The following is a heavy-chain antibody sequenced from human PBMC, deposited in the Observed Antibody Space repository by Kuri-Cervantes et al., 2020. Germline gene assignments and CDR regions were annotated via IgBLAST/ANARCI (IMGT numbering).Heavy chain of an antibody. CDR3: ARDRSGGGFYYYMDV. J-gene: IGHJ6*03. CDR1: GGSISSGGYY. D-gene: IGHD1-14*01. Sequence: LRLSCTVSGGSISSGGYYWSWIRQHPGKGLEWIGYIYYSGSTYYNPSLKSRVTISVDTSKNQFSLQLNSVTPEDTAVYYCARDRSGGGFYYYMDVWGKGTTVTVSS. CDR2: IYYSGST. V-gene: IGHV4-31*03.